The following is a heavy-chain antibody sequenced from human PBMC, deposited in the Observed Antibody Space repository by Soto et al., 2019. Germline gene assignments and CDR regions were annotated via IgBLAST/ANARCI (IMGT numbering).Heavy chain of an antibody. CDR1: GFTFSSYG. CDR2: ISYDGSNK. J-gene: IGHJ4*02. Sequence: PGGSLRLSCAASGFTFSSYGMHWVRQAPGKGLEWVAVISYDGSNKYYADSVKGRFTISRDNSKNTLYLQMNSLRAEDTAVYYCVSGGIAAAGIHYWGQGTLVTVS. CDR3: VSGGIAAAGIHY. D-gene: IGHD6-13*01. V-gene: IGHV3-30*03.